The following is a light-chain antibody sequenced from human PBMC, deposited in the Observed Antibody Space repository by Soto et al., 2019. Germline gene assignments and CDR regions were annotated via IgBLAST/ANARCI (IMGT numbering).Light chain of an antibody. CDR1: QSVTSSY. CDR3: QQYGSSPRT. V-gene: IGKV3-20*01. J-gene: IGKJ2*01. CDR2: DAS. Sequence: EIVLTQSPGTLSLSPGERATLSCRASQSVTSSYLARYQQRRGQAPRLLIYDASSRATGIPDRFSGSGSGTDFTLTISRLEPEDFAVYYCQQYGSSPRTFGQRTKLEIK.